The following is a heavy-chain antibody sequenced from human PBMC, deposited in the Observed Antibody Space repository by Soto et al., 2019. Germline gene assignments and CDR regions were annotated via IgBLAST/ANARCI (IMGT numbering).Heavy chain of an antibody. CDR1: GFTFSSYS. D-gene: IGHD4-17*01. CDR3: ARYGDFYYCYMDV. V-gene: IGHV3-21*01. J-gene: IGHJ6*03. Sequence: EVQLVESGGGLVKPGGSLRLSCAASGFTFSSYSMNWVRQAPGKGLEWVSSISSSSSYIYYADSVKGRFTISRDNAKNSLYLQMNSLRAEDTAVYYCARYGDFYYCYMDVWGKGTTVTVSS. CDR2: ISSSSSYI.